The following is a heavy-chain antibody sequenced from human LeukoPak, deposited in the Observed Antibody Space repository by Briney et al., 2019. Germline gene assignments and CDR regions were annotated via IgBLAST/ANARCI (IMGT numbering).Heavy chain of an antibody. Sequence: PSETLSLTCTVSGGSISSYYWSWIRQPPGKGLEWIGYIYYSGSTNYNPSLKSRVTMSADTSKNQFSLKLSSVAAADTAVYYCARHRDGYNRPFDYWGQGTLVTVSS. V-gene: IGHV4-59*08. CDR1: GGSISSYY. CDR3: ARHRDGYNRPFDY. J-gene: IGHJ4*02. D-gene: IGHD5-24*01. CDR2: IYYSGST.